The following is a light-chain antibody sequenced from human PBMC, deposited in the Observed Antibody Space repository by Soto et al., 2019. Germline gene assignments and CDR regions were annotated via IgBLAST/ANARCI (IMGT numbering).Light chain of an antibody. J-gene: IGKJ4*01. V-gene: IGKV1-39*01. Sequence: DIQMTQSPSSLSASVGDRVTITCRASQSISNYLNWYQQKPGKAPNFLIYAASSFQSGVPSRFSGSGSGTEFTLTISSLQPEDFATYYCQQSYNTPLSFGGGTKVEI. CDR1: QSISNY. CDR2: AAS. CDR3: QQSYNTPLS.